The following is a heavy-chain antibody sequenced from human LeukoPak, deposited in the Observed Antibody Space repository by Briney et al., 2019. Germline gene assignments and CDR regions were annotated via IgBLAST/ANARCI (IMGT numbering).Heavy chain of an antibody. J-gene: IGHJ6*02. CDR2: IIPIFGTA. D-gene: IGHD3-3*01. CDR3: ARCLWSGYSASNYYYYGMDV. CDR1: GGAFSSYA. Sequence: ASVKVSCKASGGAFSSYAISWVRQAPGQGLEWMGGIIPIFGTANYAQKFQGRVTITADESTSTAYMELSSLRSEDTAVYYCARCLWSGYSASNYYYYGMDVWGQGTTVTVSS. V-gene: IGHV1-69*13.